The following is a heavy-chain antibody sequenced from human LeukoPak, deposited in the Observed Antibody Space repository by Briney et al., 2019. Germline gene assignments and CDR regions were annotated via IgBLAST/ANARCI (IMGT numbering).Heavy chain of an antibody. Sequence: PSETLSLTCTVYGGSFSGYYWSWIRQPPGKGLEWIGEINHSGSTNYNPSLKSRVTISVDTSKNQFSLKLSSVTAADTAVYYCARGKFSRARPINYWGQGTLVTVSS. CDR2: INHSGST. V-gene: IGHV4-34*01. D-gene: IGHD6-6*01. CDR1: GGSFSGYY. J-gene: IGHJ4*02. CDR3: ARGKFSRARPINY.